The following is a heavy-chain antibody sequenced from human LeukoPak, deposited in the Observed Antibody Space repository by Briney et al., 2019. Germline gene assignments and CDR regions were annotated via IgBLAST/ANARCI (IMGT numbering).Heavy chain of an antibody. D-gene: IGHD3-22*01. J-gene: IGHJ5*02. CDR3: ARRPSFTTMIVVVTTSAGWFDP. CDR2: INHSGST. V-gene: IGHV4-34*01. Sequence: SETLSLTCAVYGGSFSGYYWSWIRQPPGKGLEWIGEINHSGSTNYNPSLKSRVTISVDTSKNQFSLKLSSVTAADTAVYYCARRPSFTTMIVVVTTSAGWFDPWGQGTPVTVSS. CDR1: GGSFSGYY.